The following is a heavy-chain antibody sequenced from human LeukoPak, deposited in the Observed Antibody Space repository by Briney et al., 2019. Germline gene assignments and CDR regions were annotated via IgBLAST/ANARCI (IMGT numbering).Heavy chain of an antibody. V-gene: IGHV4-59*08. CDR1: GGSLSSYY. D-gene: IGHD4-17*01. CDR2: INYSGSA. Sequence: PSETLSLTCTVSGGSLSSYYFSWIRQSPGKGLEWIAYINYSGSASYNPSLKSRVTMSVDTSKQFSLSLSSVTAADTSVYYCARHNYDDYVFDIWGQGTKVTVSS. J-gene: IGHJ3*02. CDR3: ARHNYDDYVFDI.